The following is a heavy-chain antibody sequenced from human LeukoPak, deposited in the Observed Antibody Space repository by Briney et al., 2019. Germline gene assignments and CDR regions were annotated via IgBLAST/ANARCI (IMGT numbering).Heavy chain of an antibody. CDR2: ISGSGGST. J-gene: IGHJ6*02. CDR1: GFTFSSYA. Sequence: GGSLRLSCAASGFTFSSYAMSWVRQAPGKGLEWVSAISGSGGSTYYADSVKGRFTISRDNSKNTLYLQMNCLRAEDTAVYYCAKGRTGEYYYYGMDVWGQGTTVTVSS. D-gene: IGHD7-27*01. V-gene: IGHV3-23*01. CDR3: AKGRTGEYYYYGMDV.